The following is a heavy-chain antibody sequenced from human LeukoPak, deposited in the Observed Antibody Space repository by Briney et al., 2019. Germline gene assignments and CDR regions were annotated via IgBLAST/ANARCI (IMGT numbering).Heavy chain of an antibody. D-gene: IGHD3-22*01. Sequence: TGGSLRLSCAASGFDFSAYEMNWVRQAPGKGLEWVSYFAGSDTTTYYADSVKGRFTISRDNAKNSLYLQMNSPRAEDTGLYYCATLGYHLDSWGQGTLVTVSS. CDR3: ATLGYHLDS. CDR1: GFDFSAYE. CDR2: FAGSDTTT. J-gene: IGHJ4*02. V-gene: IGHV3-48*03.